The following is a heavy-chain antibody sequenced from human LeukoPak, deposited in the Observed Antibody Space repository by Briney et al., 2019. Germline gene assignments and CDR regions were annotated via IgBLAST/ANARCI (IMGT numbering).Heavy chain of an antibody. CDR3: ARRAKLGYFDY. CDR1: GGSISSSTYY. CDR2: IYYSGST. J-gene: IGHJ4*02. D-gene: IGHD1-7*01. V-gene: IGHV4-39*01. Sequence: SETLSLTCTVSGGSISSSTYYWGWIRQPPGKGLEWIGSIYYSGSTYYNPSLKSRVTISVDTSKNQFSLKLSSVTAADTAVYYCARRAKLGYFDYWGQGTLVTVSS.